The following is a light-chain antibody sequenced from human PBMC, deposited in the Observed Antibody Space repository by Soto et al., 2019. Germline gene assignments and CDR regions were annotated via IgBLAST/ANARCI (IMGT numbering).Light chain of an antibody. CDR1: SSDIGSNP. CDR2: RDN. J-gene: IGLJ2*01. CDR3: SAWDDNRYGPV. Sequence: QSVLTQPPSASGTPGQRVAISCSGGSSDIGSNPVNWYLHLPGAAPKLLIYRDNQRPSWVPDRFSGSKSGTSASLTISGLQSEDEADYFCSAWDDNRYGPVFGGGTKLAAL. V-gene: IGLV1-44*01.